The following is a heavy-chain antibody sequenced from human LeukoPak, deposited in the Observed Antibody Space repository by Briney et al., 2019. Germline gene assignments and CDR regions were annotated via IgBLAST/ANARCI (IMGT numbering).Heavy chain of an antibody. CDR2: ISSSSSYI. D-gene: IGHD2-15*01. V-gene: IGHV3-21*01. Sequence: GGSLRLSCAASGFTFSSYSMNWVCQAPGKGLEWVSSISSSSSYIYYADSVKGRFTISRDNAKNSLYLQMNSLRAEDTAVYYCARAIGYCSGGSCYGVYWGQGTLVTVSS. CDR1: GFTFSSYS. CDR3: ARAIGYCSGGSCYGVY. J-gene: IGHJ4*02.